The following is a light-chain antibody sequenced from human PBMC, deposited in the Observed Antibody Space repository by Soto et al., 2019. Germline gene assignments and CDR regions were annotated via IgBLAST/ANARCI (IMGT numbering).Light chain of an antibody. CDR1: SSDVGGHHS. V-gene: IGLV2-14*01. CDR2: DVS. CDR3: SSYGGTNLV. J-gene: IGLJ3*02. Sequence: QSALTQPASVSGSPGQSITISCTGSSSDVGGHHSVSWYQQHPGKAPKLMIYDVSNRPSGVSNRFSGSKSGNTASLTISGPQTEDEADYFCSSYGGTNLVFGGGTKVTVL.